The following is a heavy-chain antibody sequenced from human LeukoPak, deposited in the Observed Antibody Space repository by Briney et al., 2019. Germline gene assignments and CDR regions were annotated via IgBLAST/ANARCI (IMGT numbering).Heavy chain of an antibody. J-gene: IGHJ4*02. V-gene: IGHV3-9*01. CDR2: ISWNSGSI. Sequence: SLRLSCAASGFTFDDYAMHWVRQAPGKGLEWVSGISWNSGSIGYADSVKGRFTISRDNAKNTLYLQMNSLRAEDTAVYYCASALTALGGWYGSFVYRGQGTLVTVSS. CDR1: GFTFDDYA. CDR3: ASALTALGGWYGSFVY. D-gene: IGHD6-19*01.